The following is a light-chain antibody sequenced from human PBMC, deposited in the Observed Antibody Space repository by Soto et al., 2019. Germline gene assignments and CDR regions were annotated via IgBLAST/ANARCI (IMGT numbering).Light chain of an antibody. CDR2: EVN. V-gene: IGLV2-23*02. J-gene: IGLJ1*01. CDR3: SSYAGSSTLYV. CDR1: SSDVGSYNL. Sequence: QSALTQPASVSGSPGQSITISCTGTSSDVGSYNLVSCYQQHPGKAPKLMIYEVNKRPSGVSNRFSGAKSGNTTSLTLPGLQAEDEGDYYCSSYAGSSTLYVSGTGTKVPAL.